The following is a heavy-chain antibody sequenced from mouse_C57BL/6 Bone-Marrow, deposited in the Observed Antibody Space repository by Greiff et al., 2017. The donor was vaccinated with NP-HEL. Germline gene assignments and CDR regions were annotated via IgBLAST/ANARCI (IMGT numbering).Heavy chain of an antibody. CDR3: ARWGYYGSSYDY. CDR1: GYAFSSYW. J-gene: IGHJ2*01. Sequence: VQLQQPGAELVKPGASVKISCKASGYAFSSYWMNWVKQRPGKGLEWIGQIYPGDGDTNYNGKFKGKATLTADKSSSTAYMQLSSLTSEDSAVYFCARWGYYGSSYDYWGQGTTLTVSS. D-gene: IGHD1-1*01. V-gene: IGHV1-80*01. CDR2: IYPGDGDT.